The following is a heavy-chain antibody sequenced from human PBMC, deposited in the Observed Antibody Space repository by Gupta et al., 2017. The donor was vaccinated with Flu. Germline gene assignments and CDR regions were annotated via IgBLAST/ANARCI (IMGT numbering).Heavy chain of an antibody. CDR1: GFSFSRYA. CDR3: TRGYFVVIPTAILAFDI. CDR2: IWYDGSNK. V-gene: IGHV3-33*01. J-gene: IGHJ3*02. D-gene: IGHD2-2*01. Sequence: QVQLEESGGGVVQPGRSLRLSCAASGFSFSRYAMQWVRQAPGKGLEWVATIWYDGSNKYYADSVKGRFTISRDNSKNTLYLQMNSLRAEDTAVYYCTRGYFVVIPTAILAFDIWGQGTVVTVSS.